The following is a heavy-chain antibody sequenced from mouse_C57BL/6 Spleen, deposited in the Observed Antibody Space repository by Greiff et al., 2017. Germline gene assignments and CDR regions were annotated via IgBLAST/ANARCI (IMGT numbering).Heavy chain of an antibody. J-gene: IGHJ1*03. CDR2: FYPGSGSI. Sequence: VHLVQSGAELVKPGASVKLSCKASGYTFTRYGIHWVKQRSGQGLEWIGGFYPGSGSIKYNEKFKGKATLTADKSSSTAYMELRSLTSEDSAVYFCARAGDDPCTCLVFDGWGTGATVTVAT. CDR3: ARAGDDPCTCLVFDG. D-gene: IGHD5-1*01. CDR1: GYTFTRYG. V-gene: IGHV1-62-2*01.